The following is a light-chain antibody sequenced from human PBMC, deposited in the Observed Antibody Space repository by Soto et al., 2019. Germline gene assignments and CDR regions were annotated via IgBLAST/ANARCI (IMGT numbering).Light chain of an antibody. Sequence: AIQMTQSPSSLSASVGDRVTITCRASQDIRNELGWYQQKPGKAPKALIYGVSSLQSGVPSRFSGSGSGTVFTLTIRSLQPEDFATYYCLQDHNYPRTFGQGTKVEIK. CDR1: QDIRNE. CDR3: LQDHNYPRT. V-gene: IGKV1-6*01. J-gene: IGKJ1*01. CDR2: GVS.